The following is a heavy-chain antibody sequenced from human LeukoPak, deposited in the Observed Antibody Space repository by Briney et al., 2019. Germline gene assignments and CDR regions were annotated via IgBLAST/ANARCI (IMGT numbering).Heavy chain of an antibody. CDR2: IYYSGST. J-gene: IGHJ4*02. D-gene: IGHD5-12*01. Sequence: SQTLSLTCTVSGGSISSGGYYWSWIRQHPGKGLEWIGYIYYSGSTYYNPSLKSRVTISVDTSKNQFSLKLSSVTAADTAVYYCARAIRGYSGYDLGYYSDYWGQGTLVTVSS. V-gene: IGHV4-31*03. CDR3: ARAIRGYSGYDLGYYSDY. CDR1: GGSISSGGYY.